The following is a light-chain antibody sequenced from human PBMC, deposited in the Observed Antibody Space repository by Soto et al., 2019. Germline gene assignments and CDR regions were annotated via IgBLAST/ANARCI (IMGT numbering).Light chain of an antibody. J-gene: IGKJ4*01. V-gene: IGKV1-33*01. CDR1: RDIAHY. CDR2: DAS. CDR3: QQYDDLPLT. Sequence: DIQLTQSPSSLSASVGDRITITCQASRDIAHYLSWYQQKPGKAPQLLVYDASKLQTGVPSRFSGSAYGTDFTFAISSLQPEDRATYFCQQYDDLPLTFGGGTKVEIK.